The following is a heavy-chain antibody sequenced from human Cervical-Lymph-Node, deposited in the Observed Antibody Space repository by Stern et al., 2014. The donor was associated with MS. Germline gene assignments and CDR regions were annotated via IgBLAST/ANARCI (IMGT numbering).Heavy chain of an antibody. CDR1: GFTFDDYA. CDR3: AKAFATSSGFHYDS. D-gene: IGHD6-6*01. Sequence: EVQLVESGGGLVQPGRSLRLSCEGSGFTFDDYAIHWVRQGPGRGLEWVSGVRSNAHTLGYADSVNGRFTISRDSARSSLYLQMNSLRPEDTAFYYCAKAFATSSGFHYDSWGQGILVTVSS. CDR2: VRSNAHTL. J-gene: IGHJ4*02. V-gene: IGHV3-9*01.